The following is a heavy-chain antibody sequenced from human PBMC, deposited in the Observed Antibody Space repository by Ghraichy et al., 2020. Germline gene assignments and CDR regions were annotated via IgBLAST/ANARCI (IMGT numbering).Heavy chain of an antibody. Sequence: SGPTLVKPTQTLTLTCTFSGFSLSTSGMCVNWIRQPPGKALEWLGRIDWDDDKYYSTSLKTRLTISKDTSKNQVVLTMTNMDPVDTATFYCARSTYSGSYGLYYFDYWGQGTLVTVSS. V-gene: IGHV2-70*11. CDR2: IDWDDDK. CDR1: GFSLSTSGMC. J-gene: IGHJ4*02. D-gene: IGHD1-26*01. CDR3: ARSTYSGSYGLYYFDY.